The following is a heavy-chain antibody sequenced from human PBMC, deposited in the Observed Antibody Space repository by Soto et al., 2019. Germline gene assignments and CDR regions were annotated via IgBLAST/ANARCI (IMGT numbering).Heavy chain of an antibody. CDR3: AKDDSSGYYYLVFDY. J-gene: IGHJ4*02. Sequence: GGSLRLSCAASGFTFSSYAMSWVRQASGKGLEWVSAISGSGGSTYYADSVKGRFTISRDNSKNTLYLQMNSLRAEDTAVYYCAKDDSSGYYYLVFDYWGQGTLVTVSS. CDR1: GFTFSSYA. D-gene: IGHD3-22*01. V-gene: IGHV3-23*01. CDR2: ISGSGGST.